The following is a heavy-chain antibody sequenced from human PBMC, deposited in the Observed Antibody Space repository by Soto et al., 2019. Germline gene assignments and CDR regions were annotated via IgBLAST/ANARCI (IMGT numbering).Heavy chain of an antibody. V-gene: IGHV3-23*01. CDR3: AQEPRTGASAAEYCQL. J-gene: IGHJ1*01. CDR1: GFTFSSYA. D-gene: IGHD1-26*01. CDR2: IHTSGGST. Sequence: EVQLLESGGGLVQPGGSLRLSCAASGFTFSSYAMAWVRQAPGKGLERVSSIHTSGGSTYYADSVKGRCTISRDNSKTTLYLQMNSLRAEDTAVYYCAQEPRTGASAAEYCQLWGQGTLVTVSS.